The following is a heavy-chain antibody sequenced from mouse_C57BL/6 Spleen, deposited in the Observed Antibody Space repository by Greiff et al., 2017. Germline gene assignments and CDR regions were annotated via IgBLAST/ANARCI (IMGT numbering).Heavy chain of an antibody. Sequence: QVQLQQPGAELVKPGASVKLSCKASGYTFTSYWMHWVKQRPGQGLEWIGMIHPNSGSTNYNEKFKSKATLTVDKSSSTAYMQLINLTSEDSAVYYCSRRYCSSYWYFDVWGTGTTVTVSS. CDR1: GYTFTSYW. D-gene: IGHD1-1*01. V-gene: IGHV1-64*01. CDR3: SRRYCSSYWYFDV. CDR2: IHPNSGST. J-gene: IGHJ1*03.